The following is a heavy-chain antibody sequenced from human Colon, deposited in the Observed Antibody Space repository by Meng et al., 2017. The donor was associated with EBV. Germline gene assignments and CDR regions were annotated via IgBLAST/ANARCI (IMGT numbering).Heavy chain of an antibody. D-gene: IGHD1-26*01. CDR2: ITHRGST. J-gene: IGHJ4*02. CDR3: ASSHSSKVGARRLDY. V-gene: IGHV4-34*01. Sequence: QLQTWGAGRLRPPENLALSCDVYGGSFRGYSWTWIRQPPGKGLEWIGEITHRGSTNYNPFLKSRVTISVDTSKKQFSLKLTSVTAADTAVYYCASSHSSKVGARRLDYWGQGTLVTVSS. CDR1: GGSFRGYS.